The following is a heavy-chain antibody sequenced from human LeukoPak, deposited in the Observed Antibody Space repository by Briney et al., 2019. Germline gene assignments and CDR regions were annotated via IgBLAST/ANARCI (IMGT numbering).Heavy chain of an antibody. CDR1: GFTFSSYA. CDR3: VIGYCSGGSCHTGGY. Sequence: GGSLRLSCAASGFTFSSYAMSWVRQAPGKGLEWVSAISGSGGSTYYADSVKGRFTISRDNSKNTLYLQMNSLRAEDTAVYYCVIGYCSGGSCHTGGYWGQGTLVTVSS. J-gene: IGHJ4*02. V-gene: IGHV3-23*01. CDR2: ISGSGGST. D-gene: IGHD2-15*01.